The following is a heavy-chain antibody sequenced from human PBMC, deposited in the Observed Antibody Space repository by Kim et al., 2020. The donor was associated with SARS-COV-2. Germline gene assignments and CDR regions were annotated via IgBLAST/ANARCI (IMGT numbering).Heavy chain of an antibody. D-gene: IGHD6-19*01. V-gene: IGHV3-7*03. CDR3: ARHGGVSGWYFEGHLDY. CDR2: IKQDGSEK. J-gene: IGHJ4*02. CDR1: GFTFSSYW. Sequence: GGSLRLSCAASGFTFSSYWMSWVRQAPGKGLEWVANIKQDGSEKYYVDSVKGRFTISRDNAKNSLYLQMNSLRAEDTAVYYCARHGGVSGWYFEGHLDYWGQGTLVTVSS.